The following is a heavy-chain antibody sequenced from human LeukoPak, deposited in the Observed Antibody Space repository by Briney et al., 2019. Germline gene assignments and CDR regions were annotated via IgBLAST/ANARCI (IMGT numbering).Heavy chain of an antibody. J-gene: IGHJ5*02. CDR1: GFTFTNAY. CDR2: IKSRADGGTA. V-gene: IGHV3-15*01. D-gene: IGHD6-19*01. CDR3: TTYFAYRSGWT. Sequence: GGSLRLSCAASGFTFTNAYMSWVRQAPGKGLEWVGRIKSRADGGTADYAAPVKGRFTISRDDSKNTLYLQVNSLETEDTAVYYCTTYFAYRSGWTWGQGTLVTVSS.